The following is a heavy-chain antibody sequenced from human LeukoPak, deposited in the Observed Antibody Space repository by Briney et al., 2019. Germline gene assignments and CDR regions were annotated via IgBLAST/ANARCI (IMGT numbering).Heavy chain of an antibody. D-gene: IGHD6-6*01. CDR2: IRQDGSEK. J-gene: IGHJ3*02. Sequence: GGSLRLSCTASGFTFSGHWMSWVRQAAGKGLEWVASIRQDGSEKHYVDSVEGRFIISRDNAKSSLHLQMNSLRAEDTAVYYCAKGSSRPPNAFDIWGQGTLVTVSS. CDR3: AKGSSRPPNAFDI. CDR1: GFTFSGHW. V-gene: IGHV3-7*01.